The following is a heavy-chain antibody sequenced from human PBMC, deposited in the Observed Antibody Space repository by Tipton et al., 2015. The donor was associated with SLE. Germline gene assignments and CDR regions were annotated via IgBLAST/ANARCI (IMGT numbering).Heavy chain of an antibody. Sequence: TLSLTCTVSGGSISSNSYYWGWIRQPPGKGLEWIGSVYYSGSTYYNPSLKSRVTISVDTSKNQFSLKLSSVTAADTAVYYCARGQGPYYYYYYMDVWGKGTTVTVSS. CDR1: GGSISSNSYY. V-gene: IGHV4-39*07. CDR3: ARGQGPYYYYYYMDV. CDR2: VYYSGST. J-gene: IGHJ6*03.